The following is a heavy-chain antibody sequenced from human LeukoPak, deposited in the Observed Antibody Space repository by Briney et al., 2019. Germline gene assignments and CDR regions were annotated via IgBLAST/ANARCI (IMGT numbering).Heavy chain of an antibody. D-gene: IGHD3-10*01. CDR2: ISGTGDST. V-gene: IGHV3-23*01. Sequence: GGSLRLSCAASGFTFSSYAVSWVRQAPGKGLEWVSTISGTGDSTYYADSVKGRFSISRDNSRNTLYLQMNRLTADDTAVYFCARPGITMVIVGPYYFDYRGRGTLVTVSS. CDR1: GFTFSSYA. J-gene: IGHJ4*02. CDR3: ARPGITMVIVGPYYFDY.